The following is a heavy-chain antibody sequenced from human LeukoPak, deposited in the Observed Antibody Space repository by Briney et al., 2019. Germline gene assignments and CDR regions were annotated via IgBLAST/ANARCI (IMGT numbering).Heavy chain of an antibody. Sequence: GGSLRLSCAASGFTFSSYWVHWVRQAPGKGLVWVSRINSDGNSTSYADSVKGRFTISRDNSKNTLYLQMNSLRAEDTAVYYCAKALSMAGTCFDYWGQGTLVTVSS. D-gene: IGHD6-19*01. CDR1: GFTFSSYW. J-gene: IGHJ4*02. V-gene: IGHV3-74*01. CDR3: AKALSMAGTCFDY. CDR2: INSDGNST.